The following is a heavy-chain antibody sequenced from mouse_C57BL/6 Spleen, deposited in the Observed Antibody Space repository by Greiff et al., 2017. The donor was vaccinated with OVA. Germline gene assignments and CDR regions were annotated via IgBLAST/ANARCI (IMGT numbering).Heavy chain of an antibody. CDR1: GYTFTSYW. CDR2: IDPSDSYT. V-gene: IGHV1-69*01. CDR3: ARRGARPGFDY. J-gene: IGHJ2*01. Sequence: QVQLQQPGAELVMPGASVKLSCKASGYTFTSYWMHWVKQRPGQGLEWIGEIDPSDSYTNYNQKFKGKSTLTVDKSSSTAYMQLSSLTSEDSAVYFCARRGARPGFDYWGQGTTLTVSS.